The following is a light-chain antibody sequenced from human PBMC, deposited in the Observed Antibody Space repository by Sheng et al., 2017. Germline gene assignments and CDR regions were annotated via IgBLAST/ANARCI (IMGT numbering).Light chain of an antibody. CDR1: NIGSKA. Sequence: SYELTQPHSVSVATAQMARVTCGGNNIGSKAVHWYQQKPGQDPLLVIYSDTNRPSGIPERFSGSNPGNTTTLTISRIEAGDEADYCCQVWDSIVILWVFGGGTKLTVL. CDR3: QVWDSIVILWV. J-gene: IGLJ3*02. V-gene: IGLV3-12*01. CDR2: SDT.